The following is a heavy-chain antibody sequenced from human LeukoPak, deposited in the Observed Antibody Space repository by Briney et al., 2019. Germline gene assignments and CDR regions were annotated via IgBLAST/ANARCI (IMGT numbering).Heavy chain of an antibody. D-gene: IGHD5-12*01. J-gene: IGHJ4*02. CDR2: IYTSGST. Sequence: SETLSLTCTVSGGSISSYYWTWIRQPAGKGLKGIGRIYTSGSTNYNPSLKSRVTMSVDTSKNQFSLKLSSVTAADTAVYYCARDLNWYSGYLFDYWGQGTLVTVSS. CDR1: GGSISSYY. CDR3: ARDLNWYSGYLFDY. V-gene: IGHV4-4*07.